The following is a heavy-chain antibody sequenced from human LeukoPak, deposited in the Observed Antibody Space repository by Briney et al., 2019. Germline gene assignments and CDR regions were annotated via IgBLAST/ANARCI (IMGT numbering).Heavy chain of an antibody. D-gene: IGHD1-26*01. CDR2: ISYSGST. CDR3: ARQTGGSYGTFDY. V-gene: IGHV4-39*01. Sequence: PSETLSLTCTVSGGSISSSTYYWGWIRQPPGKGLDWVGTISYSGSTYYNPSLKSRVTISVDTSKNQFSLKLTSVTAADTAVYYCARQTGGSYGTFDYWGRGTLVTVSS. CDR1: GGSISSSTYY. J-gene: IGHJ4*02.